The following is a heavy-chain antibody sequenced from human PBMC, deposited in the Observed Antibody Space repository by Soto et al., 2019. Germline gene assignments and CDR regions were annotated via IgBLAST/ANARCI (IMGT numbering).Heavy chain of an antibody. D-gene: IGHD4-4*01. CDR3: AREAYSNYLTWFHP. CDR1: GFTFSSYS. Sequence: EVQLVESGGGLVQPGGSLRLSCAASGFTFSSYSMNWVRQAPGKGLEWVSYISSSSSTIYYADSVKGRFTISRDNAKNSLYLQMNSLRDEDTAVYYCAREAYSNYLTWFHPWGQETLVTVSS. V-gene: IGHV3-48*02. J-gene: IGHJ5*02. CDR2: ISSSSSTI.